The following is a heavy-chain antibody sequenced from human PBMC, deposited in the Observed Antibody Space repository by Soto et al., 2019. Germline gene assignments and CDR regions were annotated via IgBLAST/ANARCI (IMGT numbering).Heavy chain of an antibody. D-gene: IGHD6-19*01. CDR1: GFTFSSYA. CDR3: ARGHLSRLGTFDY. V-gene: IGHV3-30-3*01. J-gene: IGHJ4*02. Sequence: GGSLRLSCAASGFTFSSYAMHWVRQAPGKGLEWVAVISYDGSNKYYADSVKGRFTISRDNSKNTLYLQMNSLRAEDTAVYYCARGHLSRLGTFDYWGQGTLVTVSS. CDR2: ISYDGSNK.